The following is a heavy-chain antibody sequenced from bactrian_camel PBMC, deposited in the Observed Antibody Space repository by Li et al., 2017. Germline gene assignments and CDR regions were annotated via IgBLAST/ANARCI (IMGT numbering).Heavy chain of an antibody. CDR3: AAGSLQYGGTWGCQYPY. V-gene: IGHV3S54*01. D-gene: IGHD6*01. CDR2: INTRGGGT. Sequence: VQLVESGGGLVQAGGSLTLSCAASGSTGNMYCMGWFRQVPGKEREEVAKINTRGGGTAYGVSTQGRFKISQDNAKHTLTLEMNDLKPDDTAMYFCAAGSLQYGGTWGCQYPYWGQGPRSPSP. J-gene: IGHJ4*01. CDR1: GSTGNMYC.